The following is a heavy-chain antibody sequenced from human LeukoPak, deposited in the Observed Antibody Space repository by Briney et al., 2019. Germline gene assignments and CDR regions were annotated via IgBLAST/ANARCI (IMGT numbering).Heavy chain of an antibody. V-gene: IGHV1-69*04. D-gene: IGHD3-22*01. J-gene: IGHJ4*02. CDR3: ARDPPYYYDSSGYYYAYYFDY. CDR2: IIPILGIA. CDR1: GGTFSSYA. Sequence: SVKVSCKASGGTFSSYAISWVRQAPGQGLEWMGRIIPILGIANYAQKFQGRVTITADKSTSTAYMELSSLRSEDTAVYYCARDPPYYYDSSGYYYAYYFDYWGQGTLVTVSS.